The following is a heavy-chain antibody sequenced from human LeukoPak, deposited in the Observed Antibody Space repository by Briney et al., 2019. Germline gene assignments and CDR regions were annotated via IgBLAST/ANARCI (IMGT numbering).Heavy chain of an antibody. J-gene: IGHJ6*03. V-gene: IGHV4-34*01. D-gene: IGHD3-3*01. CDR3: ARVVQERITIFGDYYYYYMDV. Sequence: SETLSLTCAVYGESFSGYYWSWIRQPPGKGLEWIGEINHSGSTNYNPSLKSRVTISVDTSKNQFSLKLNSVTAADTAVYYCARVVQERITIFGDYYYYYMDVWGEGTTVTVSS. CDR2: INHSGST. CDR1: GESFSGYY.